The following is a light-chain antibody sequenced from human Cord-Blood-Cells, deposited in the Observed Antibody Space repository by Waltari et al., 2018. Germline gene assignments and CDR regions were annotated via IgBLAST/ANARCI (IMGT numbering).Light chain of an antibody. CDR3: SSYTSSSTLDVV. CDR2: GVS. Sequence: QSALTQPASVSGSPGPSITISCTGTSSDVGGYNYVSWYQQHPGKAPKLMIYGVSNRPSGVSNRFSGSTSGNTASLTISGVQAEDEADYYCSSYTSSSTLDVVFGGGTKLTVL. V-gene: IGLV2-14*01. J-gene: IGLJ2*01. CDR1: SSDVGGYNY.